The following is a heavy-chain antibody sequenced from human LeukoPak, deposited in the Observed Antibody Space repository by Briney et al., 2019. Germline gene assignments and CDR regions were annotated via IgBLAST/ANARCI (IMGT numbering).Heavy chain of an antibody. CDR1: GFTFSSYG. CDR2: ISHDGGNK. V-gene: IGHV3-30*18. CDR3: AKDTSGWAYYFDY. J-gene: IGHJ4*02. Sequence: GRSLRLSCAASGFTFSSYGMHWVRLAPGKGLEWVAVISHDGGNKNYADSVKGRFTISRDNSKNTLYLQMNSLRAEDTAVYYCAKDTSGWAYYFDYWGRGTLVTVSS. D-gene: IGHD6-19*01.